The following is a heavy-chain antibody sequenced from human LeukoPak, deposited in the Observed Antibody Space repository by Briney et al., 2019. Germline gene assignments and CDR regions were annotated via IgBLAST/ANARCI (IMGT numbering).Heavy chain of an antibody. V-gene: IGHV1-2*02. CDR3: AKAPGGSSC. D-gene: IGHD2-15*01. CDR1: GYTFTGNF. J-gene: IGHJ1*01. CDR2: INPNNGAT. Sequence: ASVKVSCKASGYTFTGNFIHWVRQAPGQGLEWMGWINPNNGATNYAQMFQGRVTMTRDTSISTAYMELTGLTSDDTAVYYCAKAPGGSSCWGQGTLVTVSS.